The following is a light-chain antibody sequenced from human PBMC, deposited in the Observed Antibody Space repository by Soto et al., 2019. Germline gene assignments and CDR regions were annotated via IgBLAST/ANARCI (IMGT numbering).Light chain of an antibody. Sequence: QSVLTQPRSVSGSPGQSVTISCTGTISDVAGYNYVSWYQHHPGKAPKLLISDVTKRPSWVPDRFSGSKSGSTASPTISELQAEDEADYYCSSYAGSNNLVFGGGTKLTVL. CDR2: DVT. CDR1: ISDVAGYNY. V-gene: IGLV2-11*01. J-gene: IGLJ2*01. CDR3: SSYAGSNNLV.